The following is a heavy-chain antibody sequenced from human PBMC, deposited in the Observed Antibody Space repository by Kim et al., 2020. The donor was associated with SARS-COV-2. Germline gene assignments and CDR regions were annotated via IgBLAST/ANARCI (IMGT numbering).Heavy chain of an antibody. D-gene: IGHD6-13*01. Sequence: GGSLRLSCAASGFTFSSYAMHWVRQAPGKGLEWVAVISYDGSNKYYADSVKGRFTISRDNSKNTLYLQMNSLRAEDTAVYYCARDKVAAAGYYYYGMDV. V-gene: IGHV3-30*04. CDR2: ISYDGSNK. CDR1: GFTFSSYA. CDR3: ARDKVAAAGYYYYGMDV. J-gene: IGHJ6*01.